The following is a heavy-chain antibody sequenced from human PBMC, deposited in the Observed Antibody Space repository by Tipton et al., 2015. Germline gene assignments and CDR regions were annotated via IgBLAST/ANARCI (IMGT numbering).Heavy chain of an antibody. J-gene: IGHJ6*02. CDR1: GFTFNNYG. V-gene: IGHV3-33*01. CDR3: ARDGSYYDSSGSYHFYYGMYV. CDR2: IWHDGGNI. D-gene: IGHD3-22*01. Sequence: SLRLSCAGSGFTFNNYGMHWVRQAPGKGLEWVSVIWHDGGNIFYTDSVKGRFTISRDNSKNTLYLQMNSLRAEDTAVYYCARDGSYYDSSGSYHFYYGMYVWGQGTTVSVSS.